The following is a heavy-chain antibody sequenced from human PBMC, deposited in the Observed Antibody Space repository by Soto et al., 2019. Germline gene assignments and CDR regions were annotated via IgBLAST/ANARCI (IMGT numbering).Heavy chain of an antibody. Sequence: SETLSLTCAVYGGSFSGYYWSWIRQPPGKGLEWIGEINHSGSTNYNPSLKSRVTISVDTSKNQFSLKLSSVTAADTAVYYCARSPRVAVAQGGLDYWGQGTLVTVSS. CDR1: GGSFSGYY. J-gene: IGHJ4*02. V-gene: IGHV4-34*01. CDR3: ARSPRVAVAQGGLDY. D-gene: IGHD6-19*01. CDR2: INHSGST.